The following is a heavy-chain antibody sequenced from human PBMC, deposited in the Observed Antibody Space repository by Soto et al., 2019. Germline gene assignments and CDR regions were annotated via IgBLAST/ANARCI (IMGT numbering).Heavy chain of an antibody. V-gene: IGHV1-24*01. CDR1: GYTLTELS. J-gene: IGHJ4*02. Sequence: ASVKVSCKVSGYTLTELSMHWVRQAPGKGLEWMGGFDPEDGETIYAQKFQGRVTMTEDTSTDTAYMELRSLRSDDTAVYYCAGVQNWHYAVDYWGQGTLVTVSS. D-gene: IGHD1-7*01. CDR2: FDPEDGET. CDR3: AGVQNWHYAVDY.